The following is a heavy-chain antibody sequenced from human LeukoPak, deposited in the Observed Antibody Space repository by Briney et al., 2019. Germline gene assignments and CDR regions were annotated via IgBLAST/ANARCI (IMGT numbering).Heavy chain of an antibody. CDR3: ARAPYCNGGSCYPDY. D-gene: IGHD2-15*01. Sequence: ASVKVSCKASGYTFTSYGISWVRQAPGQGLEWMGWISAYNGNTNYAQKLHGRVTMTTDTSTSTAYMGLRSLRSDDTAVYYCARAPYCNGGSCYPDYWGQGTLVTVSS. J-gene: IGHJ4*02. CDR2: ISAYNGNT. CDR1: GYTFTSYG. V-gene: IGHV1-18*04.